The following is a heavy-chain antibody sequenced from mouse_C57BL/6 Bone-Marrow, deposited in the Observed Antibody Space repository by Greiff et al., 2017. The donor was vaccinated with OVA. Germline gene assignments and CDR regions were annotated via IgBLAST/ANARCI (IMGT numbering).Heavy chain of an antibody. Sequence: VQLKESGGGLVKPGGSLKLSCAASGFTFSDSGMHWVRQAPEKGLEWVAYISSGSSTIYYADTVKGRFTISRDNAKNTLFLQMTSLRSEDTAMYYCARAWFAYWGQGTLVTVSA. J-gene: IGHJ3*01. CDR2: ISSGSSTI. V-gene: IGHV5-17*01. CDR1: GFTFSDSG. CDR3: ARAWFAY.